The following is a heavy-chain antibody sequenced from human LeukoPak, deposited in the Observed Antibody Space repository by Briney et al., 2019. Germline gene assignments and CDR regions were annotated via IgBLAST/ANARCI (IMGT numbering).Heavy chain of an antibody. V-gene: IGHV3-7*03. CDR2: IKEDGSVR. Sequence: GGSLRLSCEGSAFIFSGHWMNWVRQTPGKGLEWVASIKEDGSVRQYVDSVKGRFSISRDNTKGSLFLQLNSLRSEDTAVYYCARDGPMVGISDSGPRDYYYGMDVWGQGTTVTVSS. CDR3: ARDGPMVGISDSGPRDYYYGMDV. J-gene: IGHJ6*02. D-gene: IGHD2-21*01. CDR1: AFIFSGHW.